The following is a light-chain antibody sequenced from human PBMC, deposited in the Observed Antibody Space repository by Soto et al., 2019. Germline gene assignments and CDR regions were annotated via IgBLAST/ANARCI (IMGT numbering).Light chain of an antibody. CDR1: QGIKND. CDR3: LQHHSYPHT. Sequence: DIQMTHSAASLASSVVYGVTITCRASQGIKNDLAWYQQKPGKAPKRLIYAVSSLQSEVPSRFSGSGSGTEFTLTISSLQPEDVATYYCLQHHSYPHTFGQGTKVDIK. V-gene: IGKV1-17*01. J-gene: IGKJ1*01. CDR2: AVS.